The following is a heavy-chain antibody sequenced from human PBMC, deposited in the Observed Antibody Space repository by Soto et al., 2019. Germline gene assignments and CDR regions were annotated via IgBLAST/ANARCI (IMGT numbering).Heavy chain of an antibody. Sequence: QVQLVESGGGVVQPGRSLRLSCAASGFTFSSYGMHWVRQAPGKGLEWVAVIWYDGSNKYYADSVKGRFTISRDNSKNTLYLHMNSLRAKDTAVYYCATVIDEGTDVARDGFDYWGQGTLVTVSS. CDR2: IWYDGSNK. D-gene: IGHD3-16*02. CDR3: ATVIDEGTDVARDGFDY. V-gene: IGHV3-33*01. J-gene: IGHJ4*02. CDR1: GFTFSSYG.